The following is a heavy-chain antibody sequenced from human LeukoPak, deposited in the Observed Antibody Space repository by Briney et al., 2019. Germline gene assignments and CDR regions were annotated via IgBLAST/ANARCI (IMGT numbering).Heavy chain of an antibody. Sequence: ASVKVSCKASGYTFTSYGISWVRQAPGQGLEWMGWISAYNGNTNYAQKLQGRVTMTTDTSTSTAYMELRSLRSDDTAVYYCASGQTVMPPRGYYMDVWGKGTTVTVSS. J-gene: IGHJ6*03. V-gene: IGHV1-18*01. CDR1: GYTFTSYG. D-gene: IGHD4-17*01. CDR2: ISAYNGNT. CDR3: ASGQTVMPPRGYYMDV.